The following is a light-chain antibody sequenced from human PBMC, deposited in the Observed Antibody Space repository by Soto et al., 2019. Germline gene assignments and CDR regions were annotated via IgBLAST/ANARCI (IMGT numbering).Light chain of an antibody. CDR2: EVN. V-gene: IGLV2-23*02. Sequence: QSLLTQPASVSWSPGQSITISCTGTSSNVGSYKLVSWYQQHPGKAPKLMIFEVNKRPSGVSNRFSGSKSGNTASLTISGLKVEEEADYYCCSSGGSHKYVFGTGTKVTVL. CDR1: SSNVGSYKL. J-gene: IGLJ1*01. CDR3: CSSGGSHKYV.